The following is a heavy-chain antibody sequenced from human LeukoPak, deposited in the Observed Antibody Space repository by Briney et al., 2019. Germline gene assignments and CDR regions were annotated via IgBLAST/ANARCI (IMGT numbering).Heavy chain of an antibody. V-gene: IGHV3-9*03. CDR1: GFTFDNYA. D-gene: IGHD6-6*01. J-gene: IGHJ4*02. CDR2: ISWNSGSI. Sequence: GGSLRLSCAASGFTFDNYAMRWVRQAPGKGLEWVSGISWNSGSIGYADSVKGRFTISRDNAKNSLYLQMNSLRAEDMALYYCAKDTRQYSTSGEFDYWGQGTLVTVSS. CDR3: AKDTRQYSTSGEFDY.